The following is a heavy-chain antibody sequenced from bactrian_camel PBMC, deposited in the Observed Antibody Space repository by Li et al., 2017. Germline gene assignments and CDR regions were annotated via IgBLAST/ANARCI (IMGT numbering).Heavy chain of an antibody. CDR3: AADMSPYAMCTYDY. J-gene: IGHJ4*01. Sequence: DVQLVESGGGSVQAGGSLRLSCASSGSIYGTLCMGWVRQAPGKGLEWVSSIDSTGARTFYADSVRGRFTISRDSAKRILYLQMINLEPEDTAMYFCAADMSPYAMCTYDYWGQGTQVTVS. D-gene: IGHD7*01. V-gene: IGHV3S40*01. CDR2: IDSTGART. CDR1: GSIYGTLC.